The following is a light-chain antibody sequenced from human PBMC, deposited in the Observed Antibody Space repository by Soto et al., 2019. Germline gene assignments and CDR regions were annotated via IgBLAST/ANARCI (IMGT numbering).Light chain of an antibody. V-gene: IGLV4-69*01. CDR2: LNRDGSH. Sequence: QLVLTQSPSASASLGASVKLTCTLSSGHSNYAIAWHQQQPEKGPRYLMKLNRDGSHSKGDGIPNRFSGSSSGAERYLTISSIQSEDEADYYCQTWGTGIAIFGGGTKLTVL. CDR3: QTWGTGIAI. CDR1: SGHSNYA. J-gene: IGLJ2*01.